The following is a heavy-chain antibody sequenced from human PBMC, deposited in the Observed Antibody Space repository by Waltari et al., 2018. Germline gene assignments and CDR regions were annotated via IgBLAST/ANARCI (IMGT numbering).Heavy chain of an antibody. J-gene: IGHJ5*02. CDR1: GGSFSGYY. CDR3: ARARYYDILTGYYRFDP. Sequence: QVQLQQWGAGLLKPSETLSLTCAVYGGSFSGYYWSWIRQPPGKGLEWIGEINHSESTNYNPSLKGRVTISVDTSKNQFSLKLSSVTAADTAVYYCARARYYDILTGYYRFDPWGQGTLVTVSS. D-gene: IGHD3-9*01. CDR2: INHSEST. V-gene: IGHV4-34*01.